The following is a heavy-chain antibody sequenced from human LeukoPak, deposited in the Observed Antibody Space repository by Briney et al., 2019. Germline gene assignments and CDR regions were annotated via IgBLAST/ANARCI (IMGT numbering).Heavy chain of an antibody. V-gene: IGHV4-34*01. J-gene: IGHJ4*02. CDR3: ARVSNIAARHFDY. D-gene: IGHD6-6*01. CDR1: GGSFSGYY. Sequence: SETLSLTCAVYGGSFSGYYWSWIRQPPGKGLEWIGEINHSGSTNYNPSLKSRVTMSVDTSKNQFSLKLSSVTAADTAVYYCARVSNIAARHFDYWGQGTLVTVSS. CDR2: INHSGST.